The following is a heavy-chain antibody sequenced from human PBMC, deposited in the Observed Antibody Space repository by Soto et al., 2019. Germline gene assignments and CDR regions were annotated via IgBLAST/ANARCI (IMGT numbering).Heavy chain of an antibody. V-gene: IGHV3-30*18. CDR3: AKDQASGQGSFDS. Sequence: VTLVESGGGVVQPGGSLRLSCAASGFTFNIYGMHWVRQAPDKGLEWVAIISCDGSNQYYADSVKGRFTISRDNAKNTLSLQMNSVRADDTAVYYCAKDQASGQGSFDSWGQGTLVTVSS. CDR1: GFTFNIYG. J-gene: IGHJ4*02. CDR2: ISCDGSNQ.